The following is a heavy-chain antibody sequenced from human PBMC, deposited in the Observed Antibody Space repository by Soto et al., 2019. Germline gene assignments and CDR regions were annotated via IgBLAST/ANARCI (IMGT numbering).Heavy chain of an antibody. J-gene: IGHJ4*02. CDR1: GFTFSSYA. Sequence: GGSLRLSCAASGFTFSSYAMHWVRQAPGKGLEWVAVISYDGSNKYYADSVKGRFTISRDNSKNTLYLQMNSLRAEDTAVYYCASLQLWFSSSDYWGQGTLVTVSS. CDR3: ASLQLWFSSSDY. D-gene: IGHD5-18*01. CDR2: ISYDGSNK. V-gene: IGHV3-30-3*01.